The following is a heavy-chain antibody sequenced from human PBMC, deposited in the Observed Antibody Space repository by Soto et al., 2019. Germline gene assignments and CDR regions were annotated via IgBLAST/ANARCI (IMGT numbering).Heavy chain of an antibody. CDR1: GFAFSNFG. Sequence: PGGSLRLSCAASGFAFSNFGMYWVRQVPGKGLEWVAVIWHSGKNKDYADSVKGRFTISRDNAKNSLYLQMNSLRAEDTAVYYCARDHHRYSGYDYVDYWGQGTLVTVSS. D-gene: IGHD5-12*01. J-gene: IGHJ4*02. CDR2: IWHSGKNK. V-gene: IGHV3-33*01. CDR3: ARDHHRYSGYDYVDY.